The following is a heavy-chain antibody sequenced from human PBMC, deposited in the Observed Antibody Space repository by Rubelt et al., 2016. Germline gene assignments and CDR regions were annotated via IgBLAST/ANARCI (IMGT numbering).Heavy chain of an antibody. V-gene: IGHV3-43*02. J-gene: IGHJ2*01. CDR2: ISGDGGST. CDR1: GFTFDDYA. CDR3: AKDGSLLNWYSDL. Sequence: EVQLVESGGGVVQPGGSLRLSCAASGFTFDDYAMHWVRPAPGKGLEWVSLISGDGGSTYYADSVKGRFTISGANSKNSLYLQMNRLRTEETALYDWAKDGSLLNWYSDLWGRGTLVTVSS. D-gene: IGHD2/OR15-2a*01.